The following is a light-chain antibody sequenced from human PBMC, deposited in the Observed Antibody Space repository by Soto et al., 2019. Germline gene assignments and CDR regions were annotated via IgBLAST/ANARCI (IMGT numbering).Light chain of an antibody. J-gene: IGLJ2*01. V-gene: IGLV2-8*01. CDR1: SSDVGGYNY. CDR3: SSYAGSNNLV. Sequence: QSALTQPPSASGSPRQSVTISCTGTSSDVGGYNYVSWYQQHPGKAPKLMIYEVSKRPSGAPDRFSGSKSGNTASLTVSGLQAEYEADYYWSSYAGSNNLVFGGGTELTVL. CDR2: EVS.